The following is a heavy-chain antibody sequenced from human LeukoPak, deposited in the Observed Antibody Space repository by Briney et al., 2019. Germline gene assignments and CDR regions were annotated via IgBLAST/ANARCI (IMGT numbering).Heavy chain of an antibody. CDR2: SGSGGST. CDR1: GFHFNNHA. D-gene: IGHD2-2*01. V-gene: IGHV3-23*01. Sequence: GSLRLSLATSGFHFNNHAINLVPQAPREGLELGFRISGSGGSTHYADSVKGRFTISRDNSKNTLYLQMNSLRAEDTAVYYCAKDRRGCTSTSCYYRFDYWGQGTLVTVSS. CDR3: AKDRRGCTSTSCYYRFDY. J-gene: IGHJ4*02.